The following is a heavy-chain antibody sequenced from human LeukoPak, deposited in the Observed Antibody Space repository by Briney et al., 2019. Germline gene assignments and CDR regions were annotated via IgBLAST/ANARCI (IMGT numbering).Heavy chain of an antibody. J-gene: IGHJ4*02. D-gene: IGHD3-10*01. CDR1: GFTFDDYA. CDR2: ISWNSGSI. Sequence: GRSLRLSCAASGFTFDDYAMHWVRQAPGKGLEWVAGISWNSGSIGYAESVKGRFTISRDNAKNSLYLQMNSLRAEDTALYYCAKDWNTIIRGGDYWGQGTLVTVSS. CDR3: AKDWNTIIRGGDY. V-gene: IGHV3-9*01.